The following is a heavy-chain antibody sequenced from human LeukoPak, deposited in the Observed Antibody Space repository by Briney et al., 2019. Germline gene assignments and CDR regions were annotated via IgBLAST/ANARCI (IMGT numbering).Heavy chain of an antibody. D-gene: IGHD4-17*01. Sequence: QPGRSLRLSCAASGFTLSSYGMHWVRQAPGKGLEWVAVIWYDGSNKYYADSVKGRFTISRDNSKNTLYLQMNSLRAEDTAVYYCARDPPGDYYYYYYGMDVWGQGTTVTVSS. V-gene: IGHV3-33*01. CDR2: IWYDGSNK. CDR3: ARDPPGDYYYYYYGMDV. CDR1: GFTLSSYG. J-gene: IGHJ6*02.